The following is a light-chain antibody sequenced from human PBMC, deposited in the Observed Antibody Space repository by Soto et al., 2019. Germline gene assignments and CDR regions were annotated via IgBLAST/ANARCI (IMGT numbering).Light chain of an antibody. CDR2: AAS. V-gene: IGKV1-27*01. Sequence: QMAQSLSSLSASVGDRVSITCRASQGISTYVAWYQQKPGKVPKLLIYAASTLHSGVPSRFSGSGSGTDFTLTISSLQPEDVATYFCQIYGYPPFTFGPSTKV. J-gene: IGKJ3*01. CDR3: QIYGYPPFT. CDR1: QGISTY.